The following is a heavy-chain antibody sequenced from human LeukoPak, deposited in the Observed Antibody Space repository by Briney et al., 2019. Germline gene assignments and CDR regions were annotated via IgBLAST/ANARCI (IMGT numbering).Heavy chain of an antibody. J-gene: IGHJ4*02. D-gene: IGHD3-10*01. V-gene: IGHV4-34*01. CDR2: INHSGST. CDR1: GGSFSGYY. Sequence: SETLSLTCAVYGGSFSGYYWSWIRQPPGKGLEWIGEINHSGSTNYNPSLKSRVTISVDTSKNQFSLKLSSVTAADTAVYYCARAVYVNYCGSGSYWNYWGQGTLVTVSS. CDR3: ARAVYVNYCGSGSYWNY.